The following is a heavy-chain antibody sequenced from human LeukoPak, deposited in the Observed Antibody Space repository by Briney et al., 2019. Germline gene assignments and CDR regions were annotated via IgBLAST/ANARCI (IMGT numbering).Heavy chain of an antibody. CDR1: GGSISSSSYY. CDR3: ARDTSIYYYGSGSHGDNWFDP. J-gene: IGHJ5*02. D-gene: IGHD3-10*01. Sequence: SETLSLTCTVSGGSISSSSYYWGWIRQPPGKGLEWIGSIYYSGSTYYNPSLKSRVTISVDTSKNQFSLKLSSVTAADTAVYYCARDTSIYYYGSGSHGDNWFDPWGQGTLVTVSS. CDR2: IYYSGST. V-gene: IGHV4-39*07.